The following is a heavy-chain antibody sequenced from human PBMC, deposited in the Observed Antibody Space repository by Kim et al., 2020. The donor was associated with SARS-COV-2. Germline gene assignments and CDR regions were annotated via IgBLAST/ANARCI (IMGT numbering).Heavy chain of an antibody. CDR3: ARIVRLGELSLPARYFDL. CDR1: GGSISSSSYY. V-gene: IGHV4-39*01. CDR2: IYYSGST. J-gene: IGHJ2*01. Sequence: SETLSLTCTVSGGSISSSSYYWGWIRQPPGKGLEWIGSIYYSGSTYYNPSPKSRVTISVDTSKNQFSLKLSSVTAADTAVYYCARIVRLGELSLPARYFDLWGRGTLVTVSS. D-gene: IGHD3-16*02.